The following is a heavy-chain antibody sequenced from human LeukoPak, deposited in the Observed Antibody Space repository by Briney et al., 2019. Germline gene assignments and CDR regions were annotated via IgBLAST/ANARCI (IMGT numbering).Heavy chain of an antibody. V-gene: IGHV4-4*07. CDR3: ARDRYYYDSSGVALDY. CDR2: IYTSGST. CDR1: GGSISSYY. D-gene: IGHD3-22*01. J-gene: IGHJ4*02. Sequence: MASETLSLTCTVSGGSISSYYWSWIRRPAGKGLEWIGRIYTSGSTNYNPSLKSRVTMSVDTSKNQFSLKLSSVTAADTAVYYCARDRYYYDSSGVALDYWGQGTLVTVSS.